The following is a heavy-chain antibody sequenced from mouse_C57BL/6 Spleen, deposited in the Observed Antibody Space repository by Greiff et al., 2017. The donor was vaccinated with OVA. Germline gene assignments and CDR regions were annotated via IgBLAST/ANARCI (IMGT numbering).Heavy chain of an antibody. J-gene: IGHJ4*01. CDR1: GYAFSSSW. D-gene: IGHD6-2*01. CDR2: IYPGDGDT. Sequence: QVQLQQSGPELVKPGASVKISCKASGYAFSSSWMNWVQQRPGTGLEWIGRIYPGDGDTNYNEKFKGKAKLTADKSSSTAYMQLSSLTSEDSAVYFCARMRDVYYDAMDYWGQGTSVTVSS. CDR3: ARMRDVYYDAMDY. V-gene: IGHV1-82*01.